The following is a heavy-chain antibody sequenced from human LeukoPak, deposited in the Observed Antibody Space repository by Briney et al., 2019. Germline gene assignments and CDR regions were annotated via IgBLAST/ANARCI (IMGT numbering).Heavy chain of an antibody. CDR2: IIPMLGIT. CDR3: AREGYEYVWGNYRHKESPLDY. CDR1: GGPFSSYA. V-gene: IGHV1-69*04. J-gene: IGHJ4*02. Sequence: SVKVSCKASGGPFSSYAISWVRQAPGQGLEWMGRIIPMLGITNYAQKFQGRVTITADKSTTTAYMELSSLRSEDTAVYYCAREGYEYVWGNYRHKESPLDYWGQGTLVTVSS. D-gene: IGHD3-16*02.